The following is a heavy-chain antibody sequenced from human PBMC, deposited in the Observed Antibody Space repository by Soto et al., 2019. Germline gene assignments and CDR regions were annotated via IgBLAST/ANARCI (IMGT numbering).Heavy chain of an antibody. CDR2: INHSGST. Sequence: QVQLQQWGAGLLKPSETLSLTCAVYGGSFSGYYWSWIRQPPGKGLEWIGEINHSGSTNYNPSLKSRVTISVDTSMNQFSLKLSSVTAADTAVYYCARGSPLLTGPYFDYWGQGTLVTVSS. V-gene: IGHV4-34*01. CDR1: GGSFSGYY. J-gene: IGHJ4*02. CDR3: ARGSPLLTGPYFDY. D-gene: IGHD3-9*01.